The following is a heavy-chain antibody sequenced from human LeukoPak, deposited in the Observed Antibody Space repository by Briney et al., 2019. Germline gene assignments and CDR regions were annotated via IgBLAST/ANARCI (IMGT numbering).Heavy chain of an antibody. CDR2: IYITGTT. Sequence: SETLSLTCTVSGGSISNDYWGWVWQPAGKGLEWIGHIYITGTTNYNPSLQSRVTMSLDTSKNKFSLKLTSVTAADTAVYYCAKLAPRGGFDIWGQGTMVTVSS. CDR3: AKLAPRGGFDI. CDR1: GGSISNDY. V-gene: IGHV4-4*07. J-gene: IGHJ3*02. D-gene: IGHD3-3*02.